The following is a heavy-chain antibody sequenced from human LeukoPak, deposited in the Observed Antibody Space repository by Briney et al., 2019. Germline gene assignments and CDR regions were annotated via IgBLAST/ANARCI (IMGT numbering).Heavy chain of an antibody. Sequence: GGSLRLSCVASGFTFSRSGIHWVRQAPGKGLEWVAFIRTDGSDKYYADSVKGRFSISRDNSKNTLYLQMNSLRAEDTAMYYCAKDHAQAMDVWGQGTTVTVSS. CDR1: GFTFSRSG. CDR3: AKDHAQAMDV. D-gene: IGHD2-2*01. J-gene: IGHJ6*02. CDR2: IRTDGSDK. V-gene: IGHV3-30*02.